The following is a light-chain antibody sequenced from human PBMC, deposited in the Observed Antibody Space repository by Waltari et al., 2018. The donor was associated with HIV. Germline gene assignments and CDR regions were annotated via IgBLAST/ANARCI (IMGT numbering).Light chain of an antibody. J-gene: IGLJ3*02. CDR3: QSYDNSLSGFWV. CDR2: GNN. V-gene: IGLV1-40*01. CDR1: SSNMGTGSD. Sequence: QSVLTQPPSVSGAPGQRVTLLCPGRSSNMGTGSDVQCYQQFPGTAPKLLIFGNNNRPSGVPDRFSGSKSGILASLTITGLQADDEAIYYCQSYDNSLSGFWVFGGGTKLTVL.